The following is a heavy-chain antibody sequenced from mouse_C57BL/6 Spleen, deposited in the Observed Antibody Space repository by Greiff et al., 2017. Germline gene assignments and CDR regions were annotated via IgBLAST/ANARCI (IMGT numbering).Heavy chain of an antibody. V-gene: IGHV5-4*01. J-gene: IGHJ3*01. CDR3: ARVYDGYEAY. CDR2: ISDGGSYT. Sequence: EVQLVESGGGLVKPGGSLKLSCAASGFTFSSYAMSWVRQTPEKRLEWVATISDGGSYTYYPDNVKGRFTISRDNAKNNLYLQMSHLKSEDTAMYYCARVYDGYEAYWGQGTLVTVSA. D-gene: IGHD2-3*01. CDR1: GFTFSSYA.